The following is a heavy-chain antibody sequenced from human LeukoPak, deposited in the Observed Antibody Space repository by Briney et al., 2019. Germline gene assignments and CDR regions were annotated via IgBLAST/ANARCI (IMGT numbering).Heavy chain of an antibody. CDR2: IRYDGSNK. Sequence: GGSLRLSCAASGFTFSSYGMHWVRQAPGKGLEWVAFIRYDGSNKYYADSVKGRFTISRDNSKNTLYLQMNSLSAEDTAVYYCAKDYYDSSGYQRSGYWGQRTMVTVSS. CDR1: GFTFSSYG. CDR3: AKDYYDSSGYQRSGY. V-gene: IGHV3-30*02. D-gene: IGHD3-22*01. J-gene: IGHJ4*02.